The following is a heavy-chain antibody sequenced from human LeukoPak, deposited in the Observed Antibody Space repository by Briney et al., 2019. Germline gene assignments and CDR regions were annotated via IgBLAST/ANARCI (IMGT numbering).Heavy chain of an antibody. CDR3: AREGVTMGYYFDS. V-gene: IGHV4-4*07. Sequence: PSETLSLTCTVSGGSIINYYWNWIRQPAGKRLEWIGRMYSSGTASYNPSLKSRVTMSVDTSKNQFSLRLNSVTAADTAVYYCAREGVTMGYYFDSWGQGSLVTVSS. D-gene: IGHD3-10*01. CDR2: MYSSGTA. J-gene: IGHJ4*02. CDR1: GGSIINYY.